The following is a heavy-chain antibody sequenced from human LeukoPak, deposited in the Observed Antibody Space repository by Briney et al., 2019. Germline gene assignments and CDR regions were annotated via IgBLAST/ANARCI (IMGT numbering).Heavy chain of an antibody. V-gene: IGHV3-23*01. CDR1: GFTFSSYA. D-gene: IGHD3-22*01. J-gene: IGHJ5*02. CDR2: ISGSGGST. CDR3: AKDPRVYYDSSGYFP. Sequence: PGRSLRLSCAASGFTFSSYAMSWVRQAPGKGLEWVSAISGSGGSTYYADSVKGRFTISRDNSKNTLYLQMNSLRAEDTAVYYCAKDPRVYYDSSGYFPWGQGTLVTVSS.